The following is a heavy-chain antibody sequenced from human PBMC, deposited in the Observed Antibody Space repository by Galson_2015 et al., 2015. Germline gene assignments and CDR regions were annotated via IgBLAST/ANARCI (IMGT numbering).Heavy chain of an antibody. CDR1: RYSFSNYW. CDR3: TRHHYSSGWYEATFDY. V-gene: IGHV5-51*01. CDR2: IYPDDSET. J-gene: IGHJ4*02. Sequence: QSGAEVKKPGESLKISCKGSRYSFSNYWIGWVRQMPGKGLEWMGIIYPDDSETRYSPSFQGQATISADKSISTAYLQWSSLKASDTAMYYCTRHHYSSGWYEATFDYWGQGTLVTVSS. D-gene: IGHD6-19*01.